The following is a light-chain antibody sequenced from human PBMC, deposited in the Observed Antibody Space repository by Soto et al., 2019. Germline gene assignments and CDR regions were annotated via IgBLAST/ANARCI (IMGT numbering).Light chain of an antibody. CDR3: QQYNSYCT. J-gene: IGKJ5*01. CDR2: DAS. CDR1: QTISSW. V-gene: IGKV1-5*01. Sequence: DIQMTQSPSTLSGSVGDRVTITCRASQTISSWLAWYQQKPGKAPKLLIYDASSLESGVPSRFSGSGSGTEFTLTISSLQPDDFATYYCQQYNSYCTFGQGTRLEI.